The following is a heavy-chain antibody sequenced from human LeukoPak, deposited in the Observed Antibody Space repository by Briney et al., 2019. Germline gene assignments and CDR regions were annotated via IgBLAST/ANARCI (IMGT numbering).Heavy chain of an antibody. V-gene: IGHV1-18*01. CDR3: ARDSNYAADY. Sequence: ASVKVSCKASGYTFTSYGITWVRQAPGQGLEWMGWISTYNGDKEEAQHLQGRVTMTTDTATRTAYMELRSLRSDDAAVYYCARDSNYAADYWGQGTLVSVSS. CDR2: ISTYNGDK. J-gene: IGHJ4*02. D-gene: IGHD3-16*01. CDR1: GYTFTSYG.